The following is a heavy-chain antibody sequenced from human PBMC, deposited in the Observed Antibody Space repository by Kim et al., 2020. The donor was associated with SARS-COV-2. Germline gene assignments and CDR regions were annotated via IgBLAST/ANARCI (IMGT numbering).Heavy chain of an antibody. D-gene: IGHD6-13*01. V-gene: IGHV4-34*01. J-gene: IGHJ4*02. Sequence: YNPSLKSRVTISVDTSKNQFYLKLSSVTAADTAVYYCARVGRYSSSPFDYWGQGTLVTVSS. CDR3: ARVGRYSSSPFDY.